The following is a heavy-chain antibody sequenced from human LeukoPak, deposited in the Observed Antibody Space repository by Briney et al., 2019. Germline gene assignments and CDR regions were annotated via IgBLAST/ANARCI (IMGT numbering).Heavy chain of an antibody. V-gene: IGHV3-74*01. CDR1: GFTLSSYW. CDR3: ARVRVGAYDFEY. D-gene: IGHD3-10*01. J-gene: IGHJ4*02. Sequence: GGSLRLSCAASGFTLSSYWMHWVRQAPGKGLVWVSRINPDGSTTTYADSVKGRFTISRDNAKSTLYLQMNSLRAEDTAVYYCARVRVGAYDFEYWGQGTLVTVSS. CDR2: INPDGSTT.